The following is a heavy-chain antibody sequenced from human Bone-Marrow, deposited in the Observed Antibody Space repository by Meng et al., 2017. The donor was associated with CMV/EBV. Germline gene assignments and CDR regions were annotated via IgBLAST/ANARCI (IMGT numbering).Heavy chain of an antibody. CDR2: INHSGST. CDR1: GGSFSGYY. V-gene: IGHV4-34*01. J-gene: IGHJ5*02. Sequence: GSLRLSCAVYGGSFSGYYWSWIRQPPGKGLEWIGEINHSGSTNYNPSLKSRVTISVDTSKNQFSLKLSSVTAADTAVYYCARGVGEYSGYSYWFDPWGQGTLVTVSS. CDR3: ARGVGEYSGYSYWFDP. D-gene: IGHD5-12*01.